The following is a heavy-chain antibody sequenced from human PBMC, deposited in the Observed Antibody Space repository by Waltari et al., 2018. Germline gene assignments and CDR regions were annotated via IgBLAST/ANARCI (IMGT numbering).Heavy chain of an antibody. J-gene: IGHJ4*02. Sequence: QLQESGPGLVKPSGTLSLTCAVSGYSVTTANWWSWVRQSPPRVLEWIGQVLSTGKTNYSPSFASRVTMSLDASNNQFSLKVTSATAADTAVYYCARDRGRGLYLDVWGPGTLVTVSP. D-gene: IGHD2-15*01. CDR1: GYSVTTANW. CDR3: ARDRGRGLYLDV. CDR2: VLSTGKT. V-gene: IGHV4-4*02.